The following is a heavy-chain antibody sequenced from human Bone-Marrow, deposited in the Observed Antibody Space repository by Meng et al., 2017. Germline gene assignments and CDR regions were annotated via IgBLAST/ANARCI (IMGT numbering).Heavy chain of an antibody. CDR1: GYNFPDYK. D-gene: IGHD6-25*01. V-gene: IGHV1-2*06. CDR3: ARDEDISAAGKLFGDY. CDR2: INPKSGDT. Sequence: QVRRVQSGAEGKKPGASVKVSCKPSGYNFPDYKIPWVRRAPGQGLEWMGRINPKSGDTHYAQKFQARVTMTGDTSISTAYMELSGLRSDDTAMYYCARDEDISAAGKLFGDYWGQGTLVTVSS. J-gene: IGHJ4*02.